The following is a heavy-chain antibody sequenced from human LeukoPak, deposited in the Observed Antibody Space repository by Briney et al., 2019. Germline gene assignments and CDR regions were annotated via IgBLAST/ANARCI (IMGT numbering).Heavy chain of an antibody. D-gene: IGHD2-15*01. CDR3: ARRPRSVGPAIPDY. V-gene: IGHV1-18*01. Sequence: GASVKVSCKASGYTFTSYGISWVRQAPGQGLEWMGWISAYNGNTNYAQKLQGRVTMTTDTSTSTAYMELRSLRSDDTAVYHCARRPRSVGPAIPDYWGQGTLVTVSS. J-gene: IGHJ4*02. CDR1: GYTFTSYG. CDR2: ISAYNGNT.